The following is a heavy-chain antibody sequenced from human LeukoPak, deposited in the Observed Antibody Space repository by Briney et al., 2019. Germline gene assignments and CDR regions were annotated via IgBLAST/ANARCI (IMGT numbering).Heavy chain of an antibody. CDR3: ARDRRRQQQSMDV. V-gene: IGHV3-66*01. Sequence: GGSLRLSRAASGFTFGSYEMNWVRQAPGKGLEWVSVIYSGGSTYYADSVKGRFTISRDNSKNTLYLQMNSLRAEDTAVYYCARDRRRQQQSMDVWGQGTTVTVSS. CDR1: GFTFGSYE. CDR2: IYSGGST. J-gene: IGHJ6*02. D-gene: IGHD6-13*01.